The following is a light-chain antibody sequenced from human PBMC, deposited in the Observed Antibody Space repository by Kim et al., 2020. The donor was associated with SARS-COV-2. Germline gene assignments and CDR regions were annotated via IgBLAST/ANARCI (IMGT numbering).Light chain of an antibody. V-gene: IGLV1-44*01. Sequence: QSVLTQPPSVSGTPGQTVTISCSGSNSNIGGNSVYWYQQLPGTTPKLLIYSNNHRPSAVPARFSGSKTGTSVSLVTSGVQSEDEADYYCRSWDDSLNAVLFGGGTQLTVL. CDR3: RSWDDSLNAVL. CDR1: NSNIGGNS. CDR2: SNN. J-gene: IGLJ2*01.